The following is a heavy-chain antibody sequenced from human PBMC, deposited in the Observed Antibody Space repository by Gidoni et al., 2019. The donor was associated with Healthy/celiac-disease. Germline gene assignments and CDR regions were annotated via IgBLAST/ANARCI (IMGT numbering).Heavy chain of an antibody. D-gene: IGHD3-22*01. J-gene: IGHJ2*01. CDR2: IYYSGST. V-gene: IGHV4-39*01. Sequence: WIGSIYYSGSTYYNPSLKSRVTISVDTSKNQFSLKLSSVTAADTAVYYCASLYYYDSSGYRYFDLWGRGTLVTVSS. CDR3: ASLYYYDSSGYRYFDL.